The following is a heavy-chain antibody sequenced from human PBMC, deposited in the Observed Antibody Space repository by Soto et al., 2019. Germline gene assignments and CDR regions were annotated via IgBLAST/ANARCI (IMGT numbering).Heavy chain of an antibody. CDR2: FDPEDGET. Sequence: SVKVSCKVSGYTLTELSMHWVRQAPGKGLGWMGGFDPEDGETIYAQKFQGRVTMTEDTSTDTAYMELSSLRSEDTAVYYCATGEPAVAGTIDDWRQGTLVTASS. V-gene: IGHV1-24*01. J-gene: IGHJ4*02. CDR1: GYTLTELS. CDR3: ATGEPAVAGTIDD. D-gene: IGHD6-19*01.